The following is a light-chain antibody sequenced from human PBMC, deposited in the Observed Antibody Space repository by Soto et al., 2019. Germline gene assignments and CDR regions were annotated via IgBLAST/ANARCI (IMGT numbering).Light chain of an antibody. CDR1: QDISSS. J-gene: IGKJ1*01. Sequence: MQRTQSPSSLSASIGDRFTISFRASQDISSSLNWYQHKPGKAPKLLMYDASSLESGVPSRFSGSGSGTDFTLTISRLEPEDFAVYYCQQYGSSPRTFGQGT. V-gene: IGKV1-13*02. CDR3: QQYGSSPRT. CDR2: DAS.